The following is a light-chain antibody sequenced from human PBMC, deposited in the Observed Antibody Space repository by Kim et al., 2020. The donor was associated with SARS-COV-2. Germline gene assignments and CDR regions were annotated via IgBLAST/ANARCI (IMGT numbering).Light chain of an antibody. J-gene: IGKJ1*01. V-gene: IGKV1-5*03. CDR1: QSIGTS. CDR3: QQYKTDSRT. CDR2: SAS. Sequence: GDGVTVTCRASQSIGTSLAWLQQKPGKAPTALIYSASTLEKGVPSRFSGSGSGTDFTLTISGLQPEDFATYYCQQYKTDSRTFGQGTKVDIK.